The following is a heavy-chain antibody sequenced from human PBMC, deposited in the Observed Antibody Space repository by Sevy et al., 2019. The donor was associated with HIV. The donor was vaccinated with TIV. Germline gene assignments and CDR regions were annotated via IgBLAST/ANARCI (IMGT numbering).Heavy chain of an antibody. J-gene: IGHJ5*02. V-gene: IGHV3-33*06. CDR1: GFTFSNYG. CDR2: IWYDGSYK. D-gene: IGHD3-3*01. CDR3: AKTFAIFGVLMSPDFDP. Sequence: GGSLRLSCAASGFTFSNYGMHWVRQAPGKGLEWVAVIWYDGSYKYYADSVKGRFTISRDNTKSTFYLQMNSLRAEDTAVYYCAKTFAIFGVLMSPDFDPWGQGTLVTVSS.